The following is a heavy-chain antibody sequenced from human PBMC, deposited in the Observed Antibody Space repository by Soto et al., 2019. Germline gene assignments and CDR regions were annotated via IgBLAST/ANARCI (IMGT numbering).Heavy chain of an antibody. V-gene: IGHV3-23*01. D-gene: IGHD6-13*01. CDR3: AKYPSWRIAGIVYYCYGMDV. J-gene: IGHJ6*02. CDR2: ISGSGGST. Sequence: PGGSLRLSCAASGFTFSSYAMSWVRQAPGKGLEWVSAISGSGGSTYYADSVKGRFTISRDNSKNTLYLQMNSLRAEDTAVYYCAKYPSWRIAGIVYYCYGMDVWGQGTTVTVSS. CDR1: GFTFSSYA.